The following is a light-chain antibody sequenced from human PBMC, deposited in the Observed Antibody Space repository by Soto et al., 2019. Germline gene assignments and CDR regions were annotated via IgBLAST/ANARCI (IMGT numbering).Light chain of an antibody. Sequence: DIQMTQSPSSLSASVGDRVTITCRASQGISNYLAWYQQKPGKVPKLLIYAASTLQSGVPSRFSGSGSGTDFTLPITSLQPEDVATYYCQKYNSARWTFGQGTKVEIK. J-gene: IGKJ1*01. CDR3: QKYNSARWT. CDR1: QGISNY. V-gene: IGKV1-27*01. CDR2: AAS.